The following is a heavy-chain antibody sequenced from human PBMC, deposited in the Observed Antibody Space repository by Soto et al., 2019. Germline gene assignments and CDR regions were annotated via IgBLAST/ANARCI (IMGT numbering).Heavy chain of an antibody. CDR3: ASHGYSGYDYYGMDV. V-gene: IGHV1-3*01. D-gene: IGHD1-26*01. J-gene: IGHJ6*02. Sequence: ASVKVSCKASGYTFTSYAMHWVRQAPGQRLEWIGWINAGNGNTKYSQKFQGRVTITRDTSASTAYMELSSLRSEDTAVYYCASHGYSGYDYYGMDVWGQGTTVTVSS. CDR1: GYTFTSYA. CDR2: INAGNGNT.